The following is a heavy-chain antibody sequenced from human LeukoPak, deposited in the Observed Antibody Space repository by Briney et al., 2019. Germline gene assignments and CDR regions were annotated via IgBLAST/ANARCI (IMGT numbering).Heavy chain of an antibody. CDR1: GGSISSSKW. CDR3: ARDLVYCSDTTCNYWYFDL. CDR2: VYHSGNT. J-gene: IGHJ2*01. V-gene: IGHV4-4*02. D-gene: IGHD2-2*01. Sequence: SGTLSLTCAVSGGSISSSKWWSWVRQPPGKGLEWIGEVYHSGNTNYNPSLKSRVSISVDKSKNQFSLKLNSVTAADTAVYYCARDLVYCSDTTCNYWYFDLWGRGTLVTVSS.